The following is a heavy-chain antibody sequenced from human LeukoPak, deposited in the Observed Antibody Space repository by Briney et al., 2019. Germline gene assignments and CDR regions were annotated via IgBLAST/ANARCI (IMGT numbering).Heavy chain of an antibody. J-gene: IGHJ4*02. CDR1: GGTFGSFA. Sequence: PEASVKVSCTASGGTFGSFALSWVRQAPGQGLEWMGGIVPIFGTTTYAQQFQGRVTITTDESPSTAYMELTSLTSEDTAVYYCARAARPDIVLVPTGVATDYWGQGTLVTVSS. CDR2: IVPIFGTT. V-gene: IGHV1-69*05. CDR3: ARAARPDIVLVPTGVATDY. D-gene: IGHD2-2*01.